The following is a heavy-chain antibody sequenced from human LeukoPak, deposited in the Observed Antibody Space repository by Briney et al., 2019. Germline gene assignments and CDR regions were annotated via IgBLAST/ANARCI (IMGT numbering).Heavy chain of an antibody. CDR2: INHSGST. CDR1: GGSFSGYY. Sequence: SETLSLTCAVYGGSFSGYYWSWIRQPPGKGLEWIGEINHSGSTNYNPSLKSRVTISVDTSKNQFSLKLSSVTAADTAVYYCARVGIAARPRTWSDPWGQETLVTVSP. D-gene: IGHD6-6*01. V-gene: IGHV4-34*01. CDR3: ARVGIAARPRTWSDP. J-gene: IGHJ5*02.